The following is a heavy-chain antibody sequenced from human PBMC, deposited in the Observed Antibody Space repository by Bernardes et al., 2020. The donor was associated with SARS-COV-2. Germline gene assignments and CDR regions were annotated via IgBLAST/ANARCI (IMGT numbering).Heavy chain of an antibody. CDR1: GASISGSRYY. CDR3: ASPGKDYSNYLGAFDI. D-gene: IGHD4-4*01. Sequence: SEALSLTCTGSGASISGSRYYWAWNRQTPGKGLEWIGGIFYSGSAYFNPSLKSRATISVDRSKNQFSLKLSSVTAADTAVYYCASPGKDYSNYLGAFDIWGQGTLVTVSS. CDR2: IFYSGSA. J-gene: IGHJ3*02. V-gene: IGHV4-39*01.